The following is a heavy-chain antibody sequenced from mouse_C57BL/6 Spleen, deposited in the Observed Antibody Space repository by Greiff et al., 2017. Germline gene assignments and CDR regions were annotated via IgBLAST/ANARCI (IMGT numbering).Heavy chain of an antibody. V-gene: IGHV1-64*01. CDR3: ARGFVIYYGY. CDR2: IHPNSGST. Sequence: QVHVKQPGAELVKPGASVKLSCKASGYTFTSYWMHWVKQRPGQGLEWIGMIHPNSGSTNYNEKFKSKATLTVDKSSSTAYMQLSSLTSEDSAVYYCARGFVIYYGYWGQGTTLTVSS. CDR1: GYTFTSYW. J-gene: IGHJ2*01. D-gene: IGHD1-1*01.